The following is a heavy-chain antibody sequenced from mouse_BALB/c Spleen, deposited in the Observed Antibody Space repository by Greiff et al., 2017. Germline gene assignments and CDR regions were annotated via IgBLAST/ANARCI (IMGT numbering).Heavy chain of an antibody. J-gene: IGHJ3*01. Sequence: EVQLVESGGGLVKPGGSLKLSCAASGFTFSSYAMSWVRQSPEKRLEWVAEISSGGSYTYYPDTVTGRFTISRDNAKNTLYLEMSSLRSEDTAMYDCAVYGNYSFAYWGQGTLVTVSA. D-gene: IGHD2-1*01. CDR1: GFTFSSYA. CDR2: ISSGGSYT. V-gene: IGHV5-9-4*01. CDR3: AVYGNYSFAY.